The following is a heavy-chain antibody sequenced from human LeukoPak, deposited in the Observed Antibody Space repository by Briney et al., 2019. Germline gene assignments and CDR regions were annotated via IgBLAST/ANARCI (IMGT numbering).Heavy chain of an antibody. V-gene: IGHV1-69*05. CDR3: ARDPHPSYGQYLVDY. CDR1: GGTFSSYA. J-gene: IGHJ4*02. Sequence: SVKVSCKASGGTFSSYAISWVRQAPGPGLEWMGRIIPIFGTANYAQKFQGRVTITTDESTSTAYMELSSLRSEDTAVYYCARDPHPSYGQYLVDYWGLGTLVTVSS. CDR2: IIPIFGTA. D-gene: IGHD5-18*01.